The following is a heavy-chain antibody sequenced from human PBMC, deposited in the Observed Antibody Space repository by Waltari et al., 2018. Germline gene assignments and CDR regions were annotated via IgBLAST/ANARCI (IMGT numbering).Heavy chain of an antibody. CDR3: ARGDTSNWFASYFDF. D-gene: IGHD3-10*01. J-gene: IGHJ4*02. CDR2: IYFSGST. V-gene: IGHV4-59*01. CDR1: AASISSSY. Sequence: QVRLQESGPGLVKPSETLSLTCTVTAASISSSYWSWSRQPPGKGLELIAYIYFSGSTSYNPSLKSRVAISVDTSKKQFSLRLSSVTAADTAVYYCARGDTSNWFASYFDFWGQGILVSVSS.